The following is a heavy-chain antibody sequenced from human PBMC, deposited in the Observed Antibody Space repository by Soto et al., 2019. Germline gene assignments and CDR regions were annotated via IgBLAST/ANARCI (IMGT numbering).Heavy chain of an antibody. Sequence: QLLESGGGLVQPEGSLRLSCAASGFTFSSYAMGWVRQGPGKGLEWVAVVSIGGSTHYADSVRGRFTISRDNSKNTLSLQMNSLTAEATAVYFCAKRRGAGGHFDYWGQGALVTVSS. V-gene: IGHV3-23*01. CDR1: GFTFSSYA. CDR2: VSIGGST. CDR3: AKRRGAGGHFDY. D-gene: IGHD2-15*01. J-gene: IGHJ4*02.